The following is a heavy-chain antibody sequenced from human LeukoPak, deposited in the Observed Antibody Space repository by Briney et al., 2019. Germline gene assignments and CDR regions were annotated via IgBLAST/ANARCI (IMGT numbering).Heavy chain of an antibody. V-gene: IGHV3-9*01. Sequence: GGSLRLSCAASGFTFDDYAMHWVRQAPGKGLEWVSGISWNSGSIGSADSVKGRFTISRDNAKNSLYLQMNSLRAEDTALYYCAKDKWPRRLSNWFDPWGQGTLVTVSS. J-gene: IGHJ5*02. CDR1: GFTFDDYA. D-gene: IGHD5-12*01. CDR3: AKDKWPRRLSNWFDP. CDR2: ISWNSGSI.